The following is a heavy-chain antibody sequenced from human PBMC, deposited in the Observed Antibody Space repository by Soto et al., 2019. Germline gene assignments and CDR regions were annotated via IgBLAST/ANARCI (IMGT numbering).Heavy chain of an antibody. J-gene: IGHJ4*02. CDR2: IYWDDDK. CDR3: AHSVVAGLGYYFDY. CDR1: GFSLSSTRVA. D-gene: IGHD6-19*01. Sequence: QITLKESGPPLVKPTQTLTLTCTLSGFSLSSTRVAVGWIRQPPGKALEWLALIYWDDDKRYSPFLKSRLTITKDTSKNQVVLTMTNMDPVDTATYYCAHSVVAGLGYYFDYWGQGTLVTVSS. V-gene: IGHV2-5*02.